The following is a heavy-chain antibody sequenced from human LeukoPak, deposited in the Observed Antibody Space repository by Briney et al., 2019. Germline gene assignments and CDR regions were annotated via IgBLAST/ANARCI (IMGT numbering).Heavy chain of an antibody. CDR3: GRSYDFWSGPPFDP. J-gene: IGHJ5*02. CDR2: INPNSGGT. V-gene: IGHV1-2*02. CDR1: GYTLTGYF. D-gene: IGHD3-3*01. Sequence: GASVKVSCKASGYTLTGYFMDWMRQAPGQGLEWMGWINPNSGGTKYAQKFQGRVTLTRDTSISTAYMELSRLRCDDTAVYYCGRSYDFWSGPPFDPWGQGTLVTVSS.